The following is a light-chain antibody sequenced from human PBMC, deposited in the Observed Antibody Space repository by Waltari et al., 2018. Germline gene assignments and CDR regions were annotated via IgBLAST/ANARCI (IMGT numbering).Light chain of an antibody. J-gene: IGKJ1*01. V-gene: IGKV1-39*01. CDR3: QQSYKTPWT. CDR1: QSISSY. CDR2: AAS. Sequence: DIQMTQSPSSLSASVGERVTITCRASQSISSYLNWNQQKPGKAPKLLIYAASNLQSGVPSRFSGSGSGTDFTLTISSLQPEDFATYYCQQSYKTPWTFGQGTKVEIK.